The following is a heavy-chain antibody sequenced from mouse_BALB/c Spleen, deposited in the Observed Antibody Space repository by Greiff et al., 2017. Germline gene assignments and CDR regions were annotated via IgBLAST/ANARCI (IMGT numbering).Heavy chain of an antibody. CDR2: INPSTGYT. J-gene: IGHJ4*01. CDR1: GYTFTSYW. D-gene: IGHD2-10*01. Sequence: QVQLQQSGAELAKPGASVKMSCKASGYTFTSYWMHWVKQRPGQGLEWIGYINPSTGYTEYNQKFKDKATLTADKSSSTAYMQLSSLTSEDSAVYYCATYYGNYNYAMDDWGQGTSVTVSS. V-gene: IGHV1-7*01. CDR3: ATYYGNYNYAMDD.